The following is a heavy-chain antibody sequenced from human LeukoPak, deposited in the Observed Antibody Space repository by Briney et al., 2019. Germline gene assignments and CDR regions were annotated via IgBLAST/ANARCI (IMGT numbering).Heavy chain of an antibody. Sequence: ASVKVSCKASGYTFTSYYMHWVRQAPGQGLEWMGIINPSGGSASYARKFQGRVTMTRDMSTSTVYMELSSLRSGDTAVYYCARGIYCGGDCYSYYFDYWGQGTLVTVSS. V-gene: IGHV1-46*01. CDR3: ARGIYCGGDCYSYYFDY. CDR2: INPSGGSA. CDR1: GYTFTSYY. D-gene: IGHD2-21*02. J-gene: IGHJ4*02.